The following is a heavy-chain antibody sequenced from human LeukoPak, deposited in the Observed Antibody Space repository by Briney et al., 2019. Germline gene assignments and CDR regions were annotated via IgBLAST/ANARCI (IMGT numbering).Heavy chain of an antibody. CDR1: GFTFSSYG. Sequence: GGSLRLSCAASGFTFSSYGMHWVRQAPGKGLEWVAFIRYDGSNKYYADSVKGRFTISRDNSKNTLYLQMNSLRAEDTAVYYCAKEGYCSGGSCYPRYGMDVWGQGTTVTVSS. V-gene: IGHV3-30*02. J-gene: IGHJ6*02. D-gene: IGHD2-15*01. CDR2: IRYDGSNK. CDR3: AKEGYCSGGSCYPRYGMDV.